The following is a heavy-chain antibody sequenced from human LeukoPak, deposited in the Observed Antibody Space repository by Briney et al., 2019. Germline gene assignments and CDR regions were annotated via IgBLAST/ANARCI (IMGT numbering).Heavy chain of an antibody. CDR3: ARDTPTYGNWFDP. CDR1: GFTFSSYS. D-gene: IGHD2-21*01. CDR2: ISSSSSYI. J-gene: IGHJ5*02. V-gene: IGHV3-21*01. Sequence: GGSLRLSCAASGFTFSSYSMNWVRQAPGKGLEWVSSISSSSSYIYYADSVEGRFTISRDNAKNSLYLQMNSLRAEDTAVYYCARDTPTYGNWFDPWGQGTLVTVSS.